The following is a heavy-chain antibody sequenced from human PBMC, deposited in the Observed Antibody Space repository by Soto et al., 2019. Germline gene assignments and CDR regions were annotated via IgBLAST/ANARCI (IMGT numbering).Heavy chain of an antibody. CDR1: GFTFSSYA. J-gene: IGHJ4*02. D-gene: IGHD6-19*01. Sequence: GGSLRLSCAASGFTFSSYAMSWVRQAPGKGLEWVSVMSGSGGSTYYANSVKGRFTISRDNSKNMLYLQMNSLRAEDTAVYYCARAFWAVAGTRYFDSWGQGTLVTVSS. V-gene: IGHV3-23*01. CDR3: ARAFWAVAGTRYFDS. CDR2: MSGSGGST.